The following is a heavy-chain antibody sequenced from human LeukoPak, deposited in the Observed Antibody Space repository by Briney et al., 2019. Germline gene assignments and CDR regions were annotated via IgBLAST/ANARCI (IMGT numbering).Heavy chain of an antibody. D-gene: IGHD3-22*01. CDR3: AKSQREEDTMIVVVTPEIVNGMDV. CDR2: ISGSGCST. CDR1: GFTHSSYA. V-gene: IGHV3-23*01. Sequence: PGGSLRLSCASSGFTHSSYAMSWVRQAPGKGLEWVSAISGSGCSTYYADSVKGRFTISRDNSKNTLYLQMNSLRAEDTAVYYCAKSQREEDTMIVVVTPEIVNGMDVWGQGTTVTVSS. J-gene: IGHJ6*02.